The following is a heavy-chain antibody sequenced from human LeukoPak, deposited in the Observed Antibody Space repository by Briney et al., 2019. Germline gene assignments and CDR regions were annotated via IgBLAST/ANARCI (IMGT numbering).Heavy chain of an antibody. CDR3: VRGPYGSSISNWFDP. CDR2: IYYNGDT. V-gene: IGHV4-59*01. CDR1: GGSITGYS. Sequence: PSETLSLTCSVSGGSITGYSWSWIRQTPGKGLEWIGYIYYNGDTHYNPSLNSRLSMSVDTPNKQFSLNLRSVTAADTAVYYCVRGPYGSSISNWFDPWGQGTLVTVSS. D-gene: IGHD3-10*01. J-gene: IGHJ5*02.